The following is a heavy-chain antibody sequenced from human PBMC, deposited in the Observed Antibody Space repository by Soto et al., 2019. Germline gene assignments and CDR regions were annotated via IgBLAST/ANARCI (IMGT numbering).Heavy chain of an antibody. J-gene: IGHJ5*02. Sequence: GGSLRLSCAASGFTFSSYAMSWVRQAPGKGPEWVSAISGSGGSTYYADSVKGRFTISRDNSKNTLYLQMNSLRAEDTAVYYCAKGPPRITMVRGVIPDWFDPWGQGTLVTVSS. CDR1: GFTFSSYA. CDR3: AKGPPRITMVRGVIPDWFDP. V-gene: IGHV3-23*01. CDR2: ISGSGGST. D-gene: IGHD3-10*01.